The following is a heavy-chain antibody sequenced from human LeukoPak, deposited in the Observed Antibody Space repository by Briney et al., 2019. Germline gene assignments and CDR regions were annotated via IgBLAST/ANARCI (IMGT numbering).Heavy chain of an antibody. D-gene: IGHD3-10*01. Sequence: ASVKVSCKASGYTFTSYAMHWVRQAPGQRLEWMGWINAGNGNTKYSQKFQGRVTITRDTSASTAYMELSSLRSKDTAVYYCAREWPDGSGSYYRWGQGTLVTVSS. CDR2: INAGNGNT. J-gene: IGHJ4*02. CDR1: GYTFTSYA. V-gene: IGHV1-3*01. CDR3: AREWPDGSGSYYR.